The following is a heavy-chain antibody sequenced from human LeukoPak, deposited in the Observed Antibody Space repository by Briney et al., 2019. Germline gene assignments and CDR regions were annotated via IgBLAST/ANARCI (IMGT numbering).Heavy chain of an antibody. CDR1: GYSFTSYW. CDR2: IYPGDPDT. D-gene: IGHD6-6*01. J-gene: IGHJ4*02. V-gene: IGHV5-51*01. CDR3: ARLAGSSVTPFDY. Sequence: GESLKISCKGSGYSFTSYWIGWVRQMPGKGLEWMGIIYPGDPDTRYSPSFQGQVTISADKSISTAYPQWSSLKASDTAMYYCARLAGSSVTPFDYWGQGTLVTVSS.